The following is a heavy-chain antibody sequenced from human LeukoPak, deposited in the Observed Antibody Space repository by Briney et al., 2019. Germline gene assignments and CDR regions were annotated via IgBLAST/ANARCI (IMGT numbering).Heavy chain of an antibody. D-gene: IGHD3-22*01. CDR1: GFTFSDYY. CDR2: ISSSGSTI. V-gene: IGHV3-11*01. Sequence: GGSLRLSCAASGFTFSDYYMSWIRQAPGKGLEWVSYISSSGSTIYYADSVKGRLTISRDNSKNTLYLQMNSLRAEDTAVYYCAKSLRVVITRDYFDYWGQGTLVTVSS. J-gene: IGHJ4*02. CDR3: AKSLRVVITRDYFDY.